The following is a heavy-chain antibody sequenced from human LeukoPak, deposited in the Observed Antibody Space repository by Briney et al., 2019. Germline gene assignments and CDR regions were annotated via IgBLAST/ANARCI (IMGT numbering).Heavy chain of an antibody. D-gene: IGHD4-17*01. CDR2: IIPIFGTA. V-gene: IGHV1-69*13. CDR3: ARDDYGDYVYY. Sequence: SVKVSCKASGGTFSSYAISWVRQAPGQGLEWMGGIIPIFGTASYAQKFQGRVTITADESTSTAYMELSSLRSEDTAVYYCARDDYGDYVYYWGQGTLVTVSS. J-gene: IGHJ4*02. CDR1: GGTFSSYA.